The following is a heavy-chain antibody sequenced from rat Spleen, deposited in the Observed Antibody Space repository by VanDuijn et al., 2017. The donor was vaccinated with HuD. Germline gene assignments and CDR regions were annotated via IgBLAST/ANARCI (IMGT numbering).Heavy chain of an antibody. V-gene: IGHV5-29*01. CDR2: MSYDGSNT. CDR3: ARRHYGYTDYFDY. CDR1: GFTFSDFY. J-gene: IGHJ2*01. D-gene: IGHD1-9*01. Sequence: EVQLVESDGGLVQPGRSLKLSCAASGFTFSDFYMAWVRQAPTKGLEWVATMSYDGSNTYYRDSVKGRFTISRDIAKSTLSLQMDSLRSEDTATYYCARRHYGYTDYFDYWGQGVMVTVSS.